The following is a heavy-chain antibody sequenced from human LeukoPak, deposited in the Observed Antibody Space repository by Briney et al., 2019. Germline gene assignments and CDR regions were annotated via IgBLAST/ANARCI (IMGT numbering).Heavy chain of an antibody. CDR1: GFSFSSYA. V-gene: IGHV3-23*01. J-gene: IGHJ4*02. D-gene: IGHD2-8*01. CDR2: ISNHGVTT. CDR3: ATGGRGVSPLYYSDY. Sequence: GGSLRLSCAASGFSFSSYAMSWVRQAPGKGLVWVSRISNHGVTTYYADSAKGRFTLSRDNSKNTLYLQMNSLRAEDTAVYYCATGGRGVSPLYYSDYWGQGILVTVSS.